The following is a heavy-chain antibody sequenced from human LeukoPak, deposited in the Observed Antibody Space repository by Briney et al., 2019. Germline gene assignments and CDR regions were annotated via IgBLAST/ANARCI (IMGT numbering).Heavy chain of an antibody. D-gene: IGHD6-13*01. V-gene: IGHV4-59*01. CDR1: GGSISSYY. Sequence: SETLSLTCTVSGGSISSYYWSWIRQPPGKGLEWIGYIYYSGSTNYNPSLKSRVTIAVDTSKNKFSLKLSSVTAADTAVYYCAREFPSSSNWYAKWFDPWGQGTLVTVSS. J-gene: IGHJ5*02. CDR2: IYYSGST. CDR3: AREFPSSSNWYAKWFDP.